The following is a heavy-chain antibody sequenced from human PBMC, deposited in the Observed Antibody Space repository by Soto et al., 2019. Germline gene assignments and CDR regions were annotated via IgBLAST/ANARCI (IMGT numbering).Heavy chain of an antibody. CDR3: ARDLLRFLEWSLQGHV. CDR2: FDPEDGET. D-gene: IGHD3-3*01. CDR1: GYTLSELS. Sequence: ASVKVSCKVSGYTLSELSMHWVRQAPGKGLEWMGGFDPEDGETIYAQKFQGRVTMTEDTSTDTAYMELSSLRSDDTAVYYCARDLLRFLEWSLQGHVWGQGTTVTVSS. J-gene: IGHJ6*02. V-gene: IGHV1-24*01.